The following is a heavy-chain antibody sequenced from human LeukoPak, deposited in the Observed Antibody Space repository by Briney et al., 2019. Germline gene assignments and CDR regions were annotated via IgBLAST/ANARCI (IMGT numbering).Heavy chain of an antibody. Sequence: SETLSLTCTVSGYSISSGYYWGWIRQPLGKGLEWIGSIYHSGSTYYNPSLKSRVTISVDKSKNQFSLRLTSVTAADTAVYYCARELWFVNAPGSWFDPWGQGTLVTVSS. V-gene: IGHV4-38-2*02. D-gene: IGHD3-10*01. CDR1: GYSISSGYY. CDR3: ARELWFVNAPGSWFDP. CDR2: IYHSGST. J-gene: IGHJ5*02.